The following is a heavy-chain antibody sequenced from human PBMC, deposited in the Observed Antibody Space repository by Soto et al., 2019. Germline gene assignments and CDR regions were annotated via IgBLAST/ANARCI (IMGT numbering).Heavy chain of an antibody. CDR3: VRRAGGAVVWYYDL. D-gene: IGHD2-21*01. CDR2: VSGRGGIA. V-gene: IGHV3-23*01. CDR1: GFIFNNYA. Sequence: EVQLLESGGGLVQRGGSLRLSCAASGFIFNNYAMTWGRQAPGKGLEWVARVSGRGGIAYYADSVKGRLTISRDNSNNALYLQMTNVSGEDTALYYCVRRAGGAVVWYYDLWGRGTLVSVCS. J-gene: IGHJ2*01.